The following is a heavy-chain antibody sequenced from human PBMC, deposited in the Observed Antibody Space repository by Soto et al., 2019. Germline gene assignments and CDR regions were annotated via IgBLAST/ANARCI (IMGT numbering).Heavy chain of an antibody. CDR3: ASGPDSSSALDY. Sequence: SATLSLTCTVSGGSISSGDYYWSWIRQPPGKGLEWIGYIYYSGSTNYNPSLKSRVTISVDTSKNQFSLKLSSVTAADTAVYYCASGPDSSSALDYWGQGTLVTVSS. J-gene: IGHJ4*02. CDR1: GGSISSGDYY. D-gene: IGHD6-6*01. V-gene: IGHV4-61*08. CDR2: IYYSGST.